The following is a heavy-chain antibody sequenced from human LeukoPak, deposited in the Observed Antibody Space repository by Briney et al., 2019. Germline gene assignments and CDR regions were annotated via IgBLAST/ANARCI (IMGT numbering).Heavy chain of an antibody. D-gene: IGHD3-22*01. CDR2: IYYSGST. V-gene: IGHV4-59*01. J-gene: IGHJ4*02. CDR1: GXSISSYY. CDR3: ARLPSGSGYSFDY. Sequence: SETLSLTCTVSGXSISSYYWSWIRQPPGKGLEWIGYIYYSGSTNYNPSLKSRVTISVDTSKNQFSLKLSSVTAADTAVYYCARLPSGSGYSFDYWGQGTLVTVSS.